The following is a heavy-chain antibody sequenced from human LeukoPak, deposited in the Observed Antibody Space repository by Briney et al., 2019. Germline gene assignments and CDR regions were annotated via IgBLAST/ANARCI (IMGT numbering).Heavy chain of an antibody. CDR1: GYRFTSYW. Sequence: GESLRISCKGSGYRFTSYWINWVRQMPGKGLEWMGKIDPSDSYTNYSPSFQGLVTISVDKSINTAYLQWSSLRASDSAMYYCARRGGSGGYWYFDLWGRGTLVTVSS. CDR2: IDPSDSYT. J-gene: IGHJ2*01. V-gene: IGHV5-10-1*01. D-gene: IGHD2-15*01. CDR3: ARRGGSGGYWYFDL.